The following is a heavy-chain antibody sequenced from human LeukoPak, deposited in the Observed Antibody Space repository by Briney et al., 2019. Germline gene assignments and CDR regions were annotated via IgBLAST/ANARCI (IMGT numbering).Heavy chain of an antibody. CDR1: GFTFSSSA. Sequence: GGSPRLSCAASGFTFSSSAMHWVRQAPGKRLETVSAISSDGGRVYYGDSVKGRFTISRDNSKNTLYLQMGSLRADDMAVYYCARWVGTQLDFWGQGTLVTVSS. J-gene: IGHJ4*02. D-gene: IGHD1-14*01. CDR3: ARWVGTQLDF. V-gene: IGHV3-64*02. CDR2: ISSDGGRV.